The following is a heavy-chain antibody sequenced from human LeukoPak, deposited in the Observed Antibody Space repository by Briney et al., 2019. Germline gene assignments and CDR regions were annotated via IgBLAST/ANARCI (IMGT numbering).Heavy chain of an antibody. CDR2: ISAYNGNT. CDR1: GYTFTSYG. CDR3: ARGVRSVRGAAMPYDAFDI. J-gene: IGHJ3*02. D-gene: IGHD2-2*01. Sequence: ASVKVSCKASGYTFTSYGISWVRQAPGQGLEWMGWISAYNGNTNYAQKLQGRVTMTTDTSTSTAYMELRSLRSDDTAVYYCARGVRSVRGAAMPYDAFDIWGQGTMVTVSS. V-gene: IGHV1-18*01.